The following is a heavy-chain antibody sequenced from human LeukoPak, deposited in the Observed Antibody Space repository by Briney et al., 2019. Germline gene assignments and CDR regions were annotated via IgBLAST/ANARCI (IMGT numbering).Heavy chain of an antibody. CDR2: ISAYNGDT. Sequence: ASVKVSCKASGYTFTSYGISWVRQAPGQGLEWMGWISAYNGDTNYAQKLQGRVTMTRNTSISTAYMELSSLRSEDTAVYYCARGHCTNGVCYDYWGQGTLVTVSS. CDR1: GYTFTSYG. J-gene: IGHJ4*02. V-gene: IGHV1-18*01. CDR3: ARGHCTNGVCYDY. D-gene: IGHD2-8*01.